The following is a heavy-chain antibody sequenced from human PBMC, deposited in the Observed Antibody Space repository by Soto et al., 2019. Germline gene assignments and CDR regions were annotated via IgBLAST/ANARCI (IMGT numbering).Heavy chain of an antibody. Sequence: EVQLVESGGGLVQPGRSLRLSCAASGFTFDDYAMHWVRQAPGKGLEWVSGISWNSGSIGYADSVKGRFTISRDNAKNSLYLQMNSLRAEDTALYYCAKERVAQDAFDIWGQGTMVTVSS. CDR2: ISWNSGSI. J-gene: IGHJ3*02. V-gene: IGHV3-9*01. CDR3: AKERVAQDAFDI. CDR1: GFTFDDYA.